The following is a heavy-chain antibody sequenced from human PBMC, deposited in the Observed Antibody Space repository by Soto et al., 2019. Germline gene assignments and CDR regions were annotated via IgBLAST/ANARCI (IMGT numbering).Heavy chain of an antibody. V-gene: IGHV3-30-3*01. D-gene: IGHD2-15*01. Sequence: QVQLVESGGGVVQPGRSLRLSCAASGFTFSRFSMHWVRQAPGKGLEWVAVISYDGSQKYYADSVKGRFTISRDNSKSTLYLQMNSLRTEDTAVYFCASFPPDNVVVVADHDYWGQGTLVTVSS. CDR2: ISYDGSQK. J-gene: IGHJ4*02. CDR1: GFTFSRFS. CDR3: ASFPPDNVVVVADHDY.